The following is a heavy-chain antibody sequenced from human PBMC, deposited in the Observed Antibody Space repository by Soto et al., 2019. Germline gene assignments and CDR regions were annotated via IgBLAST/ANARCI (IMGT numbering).Heavy chain of an antibody. J-gene: IGHJ4*02. D-gene: IGHD6-19*01. CDR1: GGSVTSGGYY. Sequence: SETLSLTCTVSGGSVTSGGYYWSWIRQPPGKGLEWIGYIYYSGSTNYNPSLKSRVTISVDTSKNQISLKLSSVTAADTAVYYCARDQGIAVAVFDYWGQGTLVTVSS. CDR2: IYYSGST. CDR3: ARDQGIAVAVFDY. V-gene: IGHV4-61*08.